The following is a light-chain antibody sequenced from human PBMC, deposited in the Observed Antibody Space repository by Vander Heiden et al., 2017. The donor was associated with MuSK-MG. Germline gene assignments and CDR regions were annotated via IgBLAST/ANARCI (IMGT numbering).Light chain of an antibody. CDR3: MQALQTPRS. V-gene: IGKV2-28*01. Sequence: DIVMTQPQPSLPVTPGEPASISCRSSQSLLHSNGYNYLDWYLQKPGQSPQLLIYLGSNRASGVPDRFSGSGSGTDFTLKISRVEAEDVGVYYCMQALQTPRSFGQGTKLEIK. J-gene: IGKJ2*03. CDR2: LGS. CDR1: QSLLHSNGYNY.